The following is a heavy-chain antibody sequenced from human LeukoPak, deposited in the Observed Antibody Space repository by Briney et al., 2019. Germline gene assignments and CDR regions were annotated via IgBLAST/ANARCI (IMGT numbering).Heavy chain of an antibody. CDR2: IYYNGDT. CDR1: GGSISSSGYY. J-gene: IGHJ4*02. Sequence: PSETLSLTCTVSGGSISSSGYYWGWIRQPPGKGLEWIASIYYNGDTYYNPSLQSRVTISVDTSKNQFSLNLDSVTAADTAVYYCARELWFGEFHFDSWGQGTQVTVSS. V-gene: IGHV4-39*07. D-gene: IGHD3-10*01. CDR3: ARELWFGEFHFDS.